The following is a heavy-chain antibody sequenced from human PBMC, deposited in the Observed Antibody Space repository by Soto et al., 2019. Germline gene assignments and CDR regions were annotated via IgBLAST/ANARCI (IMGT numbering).Heavy chain of an antibody. CDR2: TGATGRTT. CDR1: GFTFNIYA. CDR3: ATVHNTSRSFDY. Sequence: GGSLRLSCAASGFTFNIYAMTWGRQAPGKGLEWVSTTGATGRTTYYSDAVKGRFTVSRDNSKNTLYLQMSNLRAEDTAVYYCATVHNTSRSFDYWGQGTMVTVSS. J-gene: IGHJ4*02. D-gene: IGHD1-20*01. V-gene: IGHV3-23*01.